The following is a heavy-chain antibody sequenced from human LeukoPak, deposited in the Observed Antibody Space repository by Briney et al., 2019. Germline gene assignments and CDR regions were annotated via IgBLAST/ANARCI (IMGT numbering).Heavy chain of an antibody. D-gene: IGHD3-22*01. J-gene: IGHJ4*02. CDR1: GYTFTSYG. Sequence: ASVKVSCKASGYTFTSYGISWVRQAPGQGLEWMGWITAYNGNTNYAQKLQGRVTMTTDTSTSTAYMELRSLRSDDTAVYYCARVNPPGITMIVDYWGQGTLVTVSS. CDR3: ARVNPPGITMIVDY. V-gene: IGHV1-18*01. CDR2: ITAYNGNT.